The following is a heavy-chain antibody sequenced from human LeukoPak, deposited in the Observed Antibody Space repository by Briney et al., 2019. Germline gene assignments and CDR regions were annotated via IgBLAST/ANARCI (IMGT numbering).Heavy chain of an antibody. D-gene: IGHD2-2*01. CDR3: ARDQHLVELPPAFNWFDP. CDR2: IKQDGSEK. V-gene: IGHV3-7*01. CDR1: GFTFSTYW. Sequence: PGGSLRLSCAASGFTFSTYWMSWVRQAPGKGLEGVANIKQDGSEKYYVDSVKGRFTISRDNAKNSLFLQMNSLRAEDTAMYYCARDQHLVELPPAFNWFDPWGQGTLVTVSS. J-gene: IGHJ5*02.